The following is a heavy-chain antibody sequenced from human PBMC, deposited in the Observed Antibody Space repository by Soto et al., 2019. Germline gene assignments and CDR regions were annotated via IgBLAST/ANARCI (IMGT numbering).Heavy chain of an antibody. D-gene: IGHD1-26*01. J-gene: IGHJ4*02. Sequence: EVQLVESGGGLVKPGGSLRLSCAASGFTFSSYSMNWVRQAPGKGLEWVSSISSSSSYIYYADSVKGRFTTSRDNDKKSLYLQMTSLSAEDTAVYYGARLIVGGTKGDYWGQGTLVTVSS. CDR2: ISSSSSYI. CDR3: ARLIVGGTKGDY. V-gene: IGHV3-21*01. CDR1: GFTFSSYS.